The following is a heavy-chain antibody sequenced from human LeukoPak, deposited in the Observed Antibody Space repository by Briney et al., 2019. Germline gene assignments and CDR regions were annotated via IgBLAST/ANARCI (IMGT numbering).Heavy chain of an antibody. CDR3: ARGYGITMVRGARPDY. CDR2: IYYSGST. V-gene: IGHV4-59*01. J-gene: IGHJ4*02. Sequence: SETLSLTCTVSGGSIRSYYWSWIRQPPGKGLEGIGYIYYSGSTNYNPSLKSRVTMSVATSKNVFSLRLSSVTAADTAVYYCARGYGITMVRGARPDYWGQGTLVTVSS. CDR1: GGSIRSYY. D-gene: IGHD3-10*01.